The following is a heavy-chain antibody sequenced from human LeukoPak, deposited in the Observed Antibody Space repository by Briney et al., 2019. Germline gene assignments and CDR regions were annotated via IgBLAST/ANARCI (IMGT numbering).Heavy chain of an antibody. V-gene: IGHV4-59*11. CDR3: ARGYSGYSYGYRNYYYYYYMDV. J-gene: IGHJ6*03. CDR1: GGSISSHY. Sequence: PSETLSLTCTVSGGSISSHYWSWIRQPPGKGLEWIGYIYYSGSTNYNPSLKSRVTISVDTSKNQFSLKLSSVTAADTAVYYCARGYSGYSYGYRNYYYYYYMDVWGKGTTVTVSS. D-gene: IGHD5-18*01. CDR2: IYYSGST.